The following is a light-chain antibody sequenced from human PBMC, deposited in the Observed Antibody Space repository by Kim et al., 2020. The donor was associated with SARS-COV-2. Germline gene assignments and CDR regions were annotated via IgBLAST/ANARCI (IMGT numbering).Light chain of an antibody. CDR3: QQYYSWPQT. CDR1: QSVTTN. Sequence: EVVMTQSPATLSVSPGDIATLSCRASQSVTTNLAWYQQKPGQAPRLLIYGASTRATGIAARFSGSGSGTEFTLAISSLQSEDFAVYYCQQYYSWPQTFGQGTKVDIK. V-gene: IGKV3D-15*01. J-gene: IGKJ1*01. CDR2: GAS.